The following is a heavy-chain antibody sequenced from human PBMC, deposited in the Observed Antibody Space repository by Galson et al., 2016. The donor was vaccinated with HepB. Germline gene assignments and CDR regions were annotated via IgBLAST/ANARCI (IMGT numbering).Heavy chain of an antibody. CDR3: MRDSYSVSGTSSTYLYYGMDV. D-gene: IGHD3-16*01. CDR2: ISPNGFCP. V-gene: IGHV3-74*01. Sequence: SLRLSCAASGFTFGRYWMHWVRQAPGKGLLWVARISPNGFCPVHADSVKGRFTVSRDNAENTLSLQMNRLTVEDAAVYSCMRDSYSVSGTSSTYLYYGMDVWGQGTTVTVSS. J-gene: IGHJ6*02. CDR1: GFTFGRYW.